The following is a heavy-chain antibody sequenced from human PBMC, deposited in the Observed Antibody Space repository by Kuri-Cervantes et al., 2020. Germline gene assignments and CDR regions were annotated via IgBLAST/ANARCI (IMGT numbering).Heavy chain of an antibody. V-gene: IGHV3-11*04. CDR2: ISSSGSTI. D-gene: IGHD7-27*01. J-gene: IGHJ4*02. CDR3: ARDWGQPFDNVWIPSLDS. CDR1: GFIFTDYY. Sequence: GGSLRLSCAASGFIFTDYYMSWIRQAPGKGLEWVSYISSSGSTIYYADSVKGRFSISRDDAKGSLYLQMSSLRDEDTALYYCARDWGQPFDNVWIPSLDSWGRGTLVTVSS.